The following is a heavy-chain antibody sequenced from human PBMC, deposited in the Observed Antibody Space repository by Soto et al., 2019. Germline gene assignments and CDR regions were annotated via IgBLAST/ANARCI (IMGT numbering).Heavy chain of an antibody. V-gene: IGHV3-33*01. J-gene: IGHJ6*02. Sequence: PGWSLRLSCAASGFTFSSYGMHWVRQVPGKGLEWVAVIWYDGSNKYYADSVKGRFTISRDNSKNTLYLQMNSLRAEDTAVYYCARVGAAGTEDYYYGMDVWGQGTTVTVSS. CDR2: IWYDGSNK. D-gene: IGHD6-13*01. CDR3: ARVGAAGTEDYYYGMDV. CDR1: GFTFSSYG.